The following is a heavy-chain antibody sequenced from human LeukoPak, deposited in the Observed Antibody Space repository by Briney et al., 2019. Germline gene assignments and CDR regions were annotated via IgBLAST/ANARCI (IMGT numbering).Heavy chain of an antibody. D-gene: IGHD1-26*01. V-gene: IGHV3-48*01. Sequence: GGSLRLSCAASGFIFSSYSMNWVRQAPGKGLEWISKINSGSSTIYYTDSVEGRFTISRDNAKNSLFLQMNNLRAEDTAVYYCARGGIITSYAFEIWGQGTMVTVSS. CDR2: INSGSSTI. CDR3: ARGGIITSYAFEI. J-gene: IGHJ3*02. CDR1: GFIFSSYS.